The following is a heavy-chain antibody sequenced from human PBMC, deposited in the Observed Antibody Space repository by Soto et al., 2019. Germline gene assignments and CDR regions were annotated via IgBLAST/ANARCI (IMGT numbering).Heavy chain of an antibody. Sequence: GASVKVSCKASGYTFTGYYMHWVRQAPGQGLEWMGWINPNSGGTNYAQKFQGRVTMTRDTPISTAYMELSRLRSDDTAVYYCASRRGYSYGPPDYWGQGTLVTVSS. J-gene: IGHJ4*02. V-gene: IGHV1-2*02. CDR3: ASRRGYSYGPPDY. CDR1: GYTFTGYY. CDR2: INPNSGGT. D-gene: IGHD5-18*01.